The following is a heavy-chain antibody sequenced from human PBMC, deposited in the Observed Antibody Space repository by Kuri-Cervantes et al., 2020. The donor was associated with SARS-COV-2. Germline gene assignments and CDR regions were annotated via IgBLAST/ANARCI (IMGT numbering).Heavy chain of an antibody. V-gene: IGHV3-33*01. J-gene: IGHJ1*01. CDR3: ARARFSGSYLAGYFQH. D-gene: IGHD1-26*01. CDR2: IWYDGSNK. CDR1: GFTFSSYG. Sequence: GESLKISCAASGFTFSSYGMHWVRQAPGKGLEWVAVIWYDGSNKYYADSVKGRFTISRDNAKNSLYLQMNSLRAEDTAVYYCARARFSGSYLAGYFQHWGQGTLVTVSS.